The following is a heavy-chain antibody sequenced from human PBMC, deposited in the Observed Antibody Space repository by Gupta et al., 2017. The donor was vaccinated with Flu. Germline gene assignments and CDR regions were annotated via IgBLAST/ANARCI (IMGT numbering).Heavy chain of an antibody. CDR1: GFTFRSYS. Sequence: EVQLVESGGGLVKPGGSLRLSCAASGFTFRSYSMNWVRQAPGKGLEWVSSISSSSSYIYYADSVKGRFTISRDNAKNSLYLQMNSLRAEETAVYYCARDYYESSPDAFDIWGQVTMVTDAS. D-gene: IGHD3-22*01. CDR3: ARDYYESSPDAFDI. V-gene: IGHV3-21*01. J-gene: IGHJ3*02. CDR2: ISSSSSYI.